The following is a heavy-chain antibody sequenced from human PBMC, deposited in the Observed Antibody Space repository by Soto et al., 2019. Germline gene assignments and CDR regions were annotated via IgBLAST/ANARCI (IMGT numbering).Heavy chain of an antibody. J-gene: IGHJ5*02. D-gene: IGHD2-21*02. CDR1: GGSISSGDYY. V-gene: IGHV4-30-4*01. CDR2: IYYSGST. CDR3: AGAVVVTAMLDWFDP. Sequence: QVQLQESGPGLVKPSQTLSLTCTVSGGSISSGDYYWSWIRQPPGKGLEWIGYIYYSGSTYYNPSLKSRVTLSLDTSKYQFSLQLTSVTAADTAVYYCAGAVVVTAMLDWFDPWGQGTLVTVSS.